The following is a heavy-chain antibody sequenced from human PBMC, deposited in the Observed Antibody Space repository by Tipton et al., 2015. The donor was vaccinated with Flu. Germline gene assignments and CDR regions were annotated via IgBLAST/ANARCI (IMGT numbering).Heavy chain of an antibody. CDR1: GFTFRTYG. D-gene: IGHD6-13*01. CDR3: ARGPLPDSNWYNGMDV. V-gene: IGHV3-66*01. Sequence: SLRLPCAASGFTFRTYGMHWVRQAPGKGLEWVSLINSGGSTYYADSVKGRFTISRDKSENTLYLQMNSLRAGDTAVYFCARGPLPDSNWYNGMDVWGQGTTVTVSS. J-gene: IGHJ6*02. CDR2: INSGGST.